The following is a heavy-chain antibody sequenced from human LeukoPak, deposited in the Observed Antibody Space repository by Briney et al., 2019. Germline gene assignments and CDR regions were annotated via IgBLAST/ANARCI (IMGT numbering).Heavy chain of an antibody. D-gene: IGHD6-13*01. CDR3: ATDLRSRWSRDFDI. V-gene: IGHV3-9*01. J-gene: IGHJ3*02. CDR2: ISWNSGSI. CDR1: GFTFDDYA. Sequence: PGRSLRLSCAASGFTFDDYAMHWVRHAPGKGLEWVSGISWNSGSIGYADSVKGRFTISRDNAKNSLYLQMNSLRAEDTALYYCATDLRSRWSRDFDIWGQGTMVTVSS.